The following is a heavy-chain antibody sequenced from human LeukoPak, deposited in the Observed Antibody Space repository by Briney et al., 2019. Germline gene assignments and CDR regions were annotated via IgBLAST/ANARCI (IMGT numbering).Heavy chain of an antibody. V-gene: IGHV1-69*13. J-gene: IGHJ3*02. Sequence: SVKVSCKASGGTFSSYAISWVRQAPGQGLEWMGGIIPIFGTANYAQKFQGRVTITADESTSTAYMELSSLRSEDTAVYYCATITGTTSDAFDIWGQGTMVTVSS. CDR3: ATITGTTSDAFDI. CDR1: GGTFSSYA. D-gene: IGHD1-7*01. CDR2: IIPIFGTA.